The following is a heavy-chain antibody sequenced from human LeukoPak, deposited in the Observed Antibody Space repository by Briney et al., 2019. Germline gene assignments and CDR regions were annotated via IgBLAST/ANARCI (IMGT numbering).Heavy chain of an antibody. V-gene: IGHV3-7*01. J-gene: IGHJ4*02. CDR1: GFTFSSYW. CDR3: VRWGVAADMQD. D-gene: IGHD2-2*01. CDR2: INPAGSDT. Sequence: GGSLRLSCEASGFTFSSYWMAWVRQAPGKGLEWVANINPAGSDTYYVDSVKGRFTISRDSAKKSTFLQMNSLRVEETALYYCVRWGVAADMQDWGQGTLVTVSS.